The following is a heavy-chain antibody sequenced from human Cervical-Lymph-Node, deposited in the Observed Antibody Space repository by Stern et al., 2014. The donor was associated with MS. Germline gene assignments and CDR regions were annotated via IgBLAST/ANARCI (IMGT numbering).Heavy chain of an antibody. CDR3: VRADGSVDDY. V-gene: IGHV3-11*01. CDR1: GFTFSAYY. CDR2: IGSRGDII. J-gene: IGHJ4*02. D-gene: IGHD3-10*01. Sequence: VQLVESGGGLVKPGESLRLSCKASGFTFSAYYMSWIRQAPGQGLEWISFIGSRGDIIYYADSVRGRFTISRDNAKNSLYLQLNSLRAEDTAVYYCVRADGSVDDYWGQGTLVTVSS.